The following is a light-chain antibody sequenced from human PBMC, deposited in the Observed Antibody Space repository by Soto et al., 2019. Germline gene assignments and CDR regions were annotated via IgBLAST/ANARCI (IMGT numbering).Light chain of an antibody. J-gene: IGKJ4*01. CDR3: QHYGGSPLT. CDR2: GAS. V-gene: IGKV3-20*01. CDR1: QSVNSAF. Sequence: EVLLTQSPGTLSLSPGERATFSCRASQSVNSAFLAWYQQQPGQAPRLLIYGASSRAAGIPGRFSGSGSGTDFTLTISRLEPEDFAVYYCQHYGGSPLTFGGGTKVAIK.